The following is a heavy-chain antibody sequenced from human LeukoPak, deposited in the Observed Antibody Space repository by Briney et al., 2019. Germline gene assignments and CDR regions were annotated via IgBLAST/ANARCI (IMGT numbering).Heavy chain of an antibody. CDR1: GFTFTDTY. CDR2: ISPSGTDI. CDR3: TRHGGRDYYDSSEDAFDI. Sequence: GGSLRLSCAVSGFTFTDTYMTWIRQAPGKGLESLSYISPSGTDISYADSVKGRFTISRDNAKNSLYLQMNSLKTEDTAVYYCTRHGGRDYYDSSEDAFDIWGQGTMVIVSS. D-gene: IGHD3-22*01. J-gene: IGHJ3*02. V-gene: IGHV3-11*01.